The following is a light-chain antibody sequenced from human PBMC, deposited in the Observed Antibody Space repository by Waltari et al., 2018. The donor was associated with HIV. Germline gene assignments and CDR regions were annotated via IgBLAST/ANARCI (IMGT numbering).Light chain of an antibody. Sequence: QSVLTQPRSASVSPGRRVTISCSGSSSNIGSKYVDWYQQLPGTAPKLLIYRNNQRPSGVPDRFSGSKSGTSASLAISGLRSEDEADYYCTAWDDSLSVWVFGGGTKLTVL. V-gene: IGLV1-47*01. CDR2: RNN. CDR1: SSNIGSKY. CDR3: TAWDDSLSVWV. J-gene: IGLJ3*02.